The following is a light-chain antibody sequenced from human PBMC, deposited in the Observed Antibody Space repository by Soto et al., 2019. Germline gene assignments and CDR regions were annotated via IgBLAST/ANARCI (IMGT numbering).Light chain of an antibody. CDR1: QSISSW. J-gene: IGKJ1*01. CDR3: QQYDIYSRT. Sequence: DIQMTQSPSTLYASVGDRVTITCRASQSISSWLAWYQQKPGKAPKLLIYKTSSLEGGVPSRFSGSGSGTELTLTISSLQPDDFATYYCQQYDIYSRTFGQGTKVEIK. CDR2: KTS. V-gene: IGKV1-5*03.